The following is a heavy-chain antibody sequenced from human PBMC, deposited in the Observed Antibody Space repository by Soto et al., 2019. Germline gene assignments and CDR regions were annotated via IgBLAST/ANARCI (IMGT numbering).Heavy chain of an antibody. V-gene: IGHV1-18*01. CDR1: GYTFTSYG. CDR3: ARDRDCSSDSCYHYYYGMDV. J-gene: IGHJ6*02. Sequence: QVQLVQSGAEVKKPGASVKVSCKASGYTFTSYGISWVRQAPGQGLEWMGWISAYNGNTNYAQKLQGRVTMTTDTSTSTAYMELRSLRSDDTAVYYCARDRDCSSDSCYHYYYGMDVWGQGTTVTVS. CDR2: ISAYNGNT. D-gene: IGHD2-2*01.